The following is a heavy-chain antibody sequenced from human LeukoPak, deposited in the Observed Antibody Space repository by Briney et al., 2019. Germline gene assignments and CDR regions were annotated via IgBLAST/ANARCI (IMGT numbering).Heavy chain of an antibody. J-gene: IGHJ5*02. D-gene: IGHD3-22*01. V-gene: IGHV3-74*01. CDR2: INSDGINT. Sequence: GGSLRLSCAASGFTFSNYWMHWVRQAPGKGPVWVSRINSDGINTSYADSVKGRFTISRDNAKNTLNLQMNSLRAEDTAVYYCARDLGQYYDTSDNWFDPWGQGTLVTVSS. CDR3: ARDLGQYYDTSDNWFDP. CDR1: GFTFSNYW.